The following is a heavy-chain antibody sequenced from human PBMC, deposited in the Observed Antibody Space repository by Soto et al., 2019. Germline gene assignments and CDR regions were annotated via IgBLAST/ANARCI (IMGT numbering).Heavy chain of an antibody. J-gene: IGHJ3*02. CDR1: GFTFSSYS. CDR3: ARAGYSSGWYSGDAFDT. CDR2: ISSSSSYI. Sequence: PGGSLRLSCAASGFTFSSYSMNWVRQAPGKGLEWVSSISSSSSYIYYADSVKGRFTISRDNAKNSLYLQMNSLRAEDTAVYYCARAGYSSGWYSGDAFDTWGQGTMVTVSS. D-gene: IGHD6-19*01. V-gene: IGHV3-21*01.